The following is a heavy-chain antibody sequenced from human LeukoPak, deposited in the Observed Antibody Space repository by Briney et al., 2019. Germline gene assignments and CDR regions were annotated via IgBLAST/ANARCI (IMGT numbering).Heavy chain of an antibody. J-gene: IGHJ4*02. CDR1: GFTFSSSA. V-gene: IGHV3-23*01. CDR2: ISGSGDST. Sequence: QPGGSLRLSCAASGFTFSSSAMSWVRQAPGKGLYWVSAISGSGDSTYYADSVKGRFTISRDNSKNTLYLQMNSLRAEDTAVYYCAKDRPVDIVATSYFDYWGQGTLVTVSS. CDR3: AKDRPVDIVATSYFDY. D-gene: IGHD5-12*01.